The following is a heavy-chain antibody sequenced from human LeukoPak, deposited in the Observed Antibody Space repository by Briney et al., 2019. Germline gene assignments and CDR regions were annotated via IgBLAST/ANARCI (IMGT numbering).Heavy chain of an antibody. V-gene: IGHV3-23*01. CDR1: GFTFSSYA. CDR2: ISGSGGST. D-gene: IGHD5-18*01. Sequence: GGSLRLSCAASGFTFSSYAMSWVRQAPGKGLKWVSAISGSGGSTYYADSVKGRFTISRDKSKNTLYLQMNSLRAEDTAVYYCAKDLRDTSEGFDYWGQGTLVTVSS. J-gene: IGHJ4*02. CDR3: AKDLRDTSEGFDY.